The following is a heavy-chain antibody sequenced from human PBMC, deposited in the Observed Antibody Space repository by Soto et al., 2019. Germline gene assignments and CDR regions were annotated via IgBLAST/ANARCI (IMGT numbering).Heavy chain of an antibody. CDR2: ISTSGTNV. V-gene: IGHV3-11*04. D-gene: IGHD5-18*01. CDR1: GFRFSDFY. Sequence: GGSLRLACAASGFRFSDFYMAWIRQAPGKGLEWVSYISTSGTNVFYADSVKGRFTISRDNSKNTLYLQMNSLRAEDTAVYYCAREGVDTAAPFDYWGQGTLVTVSS. CDR3: AREGVDTAAPFDY. J-gene: IGHJ4*02.